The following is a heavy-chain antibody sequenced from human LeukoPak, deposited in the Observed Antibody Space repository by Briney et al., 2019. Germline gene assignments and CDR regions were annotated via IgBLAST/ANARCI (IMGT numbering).Heavy chain of an antibody. D-gene: IGHD2-21*02. V-gene: IGHV1-69*01. CDR3: ATPRNCGGDCYLNDAFDI. CDR1: GGTFSSYA. CDR2: IIPIFGTA. J-gene: IGHJ3*02. Sequence: ASVTVSCKASGGTFSSYAISWVRQAPGQGLEWMGGIIPIFGTANYAQKFLGRVTITADESTSTAYMELSSLRSEDTAVYYCATPRNCGGDCYLNDAFDIWGQGTMVTVSS.